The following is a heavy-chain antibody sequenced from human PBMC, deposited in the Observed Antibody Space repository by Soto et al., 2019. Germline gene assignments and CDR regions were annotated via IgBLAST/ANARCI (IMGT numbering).Heavy chain of an antibody. D-gene: IGHD2-2*01. J-gene: IGHJ6*02. Sequence: QVQLVQSGAEVKKPGSSVKVSCKASGGTFSSYAISWVRQAPGQGLEWMGGIIPIFGTANYAQKFQGRVTITADKSTSTAYMELSSLRSEDTAVYYCARAWPRYCSSTSCRPPYYYGMDVWGQGTTVTVSS. V-gene: IGHV1-69*06. CDR1: GGTFSSYA. CDR2: IIPIFGTA. CDR3: ARAWPRYCSSTSCRPPYYYGMDV.